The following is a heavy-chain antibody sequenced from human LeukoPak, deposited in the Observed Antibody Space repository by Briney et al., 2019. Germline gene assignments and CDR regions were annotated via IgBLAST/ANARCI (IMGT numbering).Heavy chain of an antibody. CDR2: IYYSGST. Sequence: SETLSLTCTVSGGSISSYYWSWIRQPPGKGLEWIGYIYYSGSTNYNPSLTSRVTISVDTSKNQFSLKLSSVTAADTAVYYCARVDRVEMATKLGDYYYYYYMDVWGKGTTVTISS. V-gene: IGHV4-59*01. CDR3: ARVDRVEMATKLGDYYYYYYMDV. CDR1: GGSISSYY. J-gene: IGHJ6*03. D-gene: IGHD5-24*01.